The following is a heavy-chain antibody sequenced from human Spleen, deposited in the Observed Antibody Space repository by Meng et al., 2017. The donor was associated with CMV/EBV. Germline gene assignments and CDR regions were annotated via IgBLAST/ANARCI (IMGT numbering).Heavy chain of an antibody. CDR3: ARLGDYDFWSGYYTGPFRLSATGGGMDV. CDR1: GFTFSNYW. D-gene: IGHD3-3*01. V-gene: IGHV3-74*01. CDR2: VNDDGSIT. Sequence: GESLKISCAASGFTFSNYWMHWVRQDPGKGLVWVSLVNDDGSITSYADSVKGRFTISRDNSKNTLYLQMNSLRAEDTAVYYCARLGDYDFWSGYYTGPFRLSATGGGMDVWGQGTTVTVSS. J-gene: IGHJ6*02.